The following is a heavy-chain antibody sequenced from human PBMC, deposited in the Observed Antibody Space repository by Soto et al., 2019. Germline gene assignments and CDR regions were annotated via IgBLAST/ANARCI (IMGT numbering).Heavy chain of an antibody. CDR1: GYTFTSYA. CDR2: INTNTGNP. V-gene: IGHV7-4-1*01. CDR3: ARGPHRHYYYGSGSYYKPWFDP. D-gene: IGHD3-10*01. J-gene: IGHJ5*02. Sequence: ASVKVSCKASGYTFTSYAMNWVRQAPGQGLEWMGWINTNTGNPTYAQGFTGRFVFSLDTSVSTAYLQICSLKAEDTAVYYCARGPHRHYYYGSGSYYKPWFDPWGQGTLVTVSS.